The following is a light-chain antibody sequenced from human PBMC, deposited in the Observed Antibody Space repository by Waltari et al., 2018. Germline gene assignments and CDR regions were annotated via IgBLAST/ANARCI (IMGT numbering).Light chain of an antibody. J-gene: IGKJ4*01. CDR1: QDISTD. CDR2: GAS. Sequence: DIQLTQSPSFLSASAGDRVTITCRASQDISTDLAWYQQKPGKAPNLLIYGASTLQSGVPSRFSGSGSGTEFTLTISSLQPEDFATYYCQQLNSYPTALTFGGGTKVEIK. V-gene: IGKV1-9*01. CDR3: QQLNSYPTALT.